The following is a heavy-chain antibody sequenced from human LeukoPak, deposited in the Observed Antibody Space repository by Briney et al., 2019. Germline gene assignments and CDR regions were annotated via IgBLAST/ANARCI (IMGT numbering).Heavy chain of an antibody. Sequence: GESLKISCKGSGYSFTSYWIGWVRQMPGKGLEWMGIIYPGDSDTRYSPSFQGQVTISADKSISTAYLQWSSLKASDTAMYYCARRFSITQYYYDSSGYSNAFDIWGQGTMVTVSS. D-gene: IGHD3-22*01. J-gene: IGHJ3*02. CDR3: ARRFSITQYYYDSSGYSNAFDI. CDR2: IYPGDSDT. CDR1: GYSFTSYW. V-gene: IGHV5-51*01.